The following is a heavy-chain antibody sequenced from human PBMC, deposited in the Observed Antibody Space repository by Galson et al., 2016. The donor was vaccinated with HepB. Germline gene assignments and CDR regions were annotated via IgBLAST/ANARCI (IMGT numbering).Heavy chain of an antibody. CDR2: IYETGTA. V-gene: IGHV4-4*02. D-gene: IGHD1-7*01. Sequence: SETLSLTCDVSGGSISSNYWWGWVRQSPEKGFEWIGEIYETGTANYNPPFTRRPTISVDKSKNQISLSLDSVTAADTATYYCTRGNLGTYATMAFDYWGQGSLVTVSS. CDR1: GGSISSNYW. J-gene: IGHJ4*02. CDR3: TRGNLGTYATMAFDY.